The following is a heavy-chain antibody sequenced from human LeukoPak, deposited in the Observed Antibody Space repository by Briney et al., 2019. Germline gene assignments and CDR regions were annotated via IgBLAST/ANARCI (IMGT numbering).Heavy chain of an antibody. D-gene: IGHD3-3*01. V-gene: IGHV3-66*02. CDR2: IYSGGST. J-gene: IGHJ4*02. Sequence: PGGSLRLSCAASGFTVSSNYMSWVRQAPGKWLEWVSVIYSGGSTYYADSVKGRFTISRDNSKNTLYLQMNSLRAEDTAVYYSARDIPYDFWSGYYTHWGQETLVTVSS. CDR1: GFTVSSNY. CDR3: ARDIPYDFWSGYYTH.